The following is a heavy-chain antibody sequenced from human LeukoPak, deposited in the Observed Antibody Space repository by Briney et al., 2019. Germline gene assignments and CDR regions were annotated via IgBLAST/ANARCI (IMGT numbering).Heavy chain of an antibody. CDR1: GFTFSSYA. V-gene: IGHV3-23*01. CDR3: AKDPTYGSGSYVFDY. D-gene: IGHD3-10*01. CDR2: ISGSGGST. Sequence: PGASLGLSCAASGFTFSSYAMSWVRQAPGKGLEWASAISGSGGSTYYADSVKGRFTISRDNSKNTLYLQMNSLRAEDTAVYYCAKDPTYGSGSYVFDYWGQGTLVTVSS. J-gene: IGHJ4*02.